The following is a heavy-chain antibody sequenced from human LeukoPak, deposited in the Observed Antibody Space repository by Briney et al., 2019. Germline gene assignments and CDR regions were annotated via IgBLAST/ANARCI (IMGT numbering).Heavy chain of an antibody. D-gene: IGHD3-10*01. CDR3: ARTPGGSGNLFDY. V-gene: IGHV3-53*01. CDR2: FYSGGST. Sequence: GGSLRLSCAASGFTGSSNYMSWVRQAPGKGLEWVSGFYSGGSTSYAGSVKGRFTISRDNSKNTLHLQMNSLRAEDTAVYYCARTPGGSGNLFDYWGQGTLVTVSS. CDR1: GFTGSSNY. J-gene: IGHJ4*02.